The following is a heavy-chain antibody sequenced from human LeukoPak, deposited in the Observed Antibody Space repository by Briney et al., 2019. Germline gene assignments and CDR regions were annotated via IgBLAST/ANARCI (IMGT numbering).Heavy chain of an antibody. CDR3: ARVSAYDSSGYYFDAFDI. CDR2: INHSGST. V-gene: IGHV4-34*01. J-gene: IGHJ3*02. Sequence: PSETLSLTCAVYGGSFSGYYWSWIRQPPGKGLGWIGEINHSGSTNYNPSIKSRVTISVDTSKNQFSLKLSSVTAADTAVYYCARVSAYDSSGYYFDAFDIWGQGTMVTVSS. D-gene: IGHD3-22*01. CDR1: GGSFSGYY.